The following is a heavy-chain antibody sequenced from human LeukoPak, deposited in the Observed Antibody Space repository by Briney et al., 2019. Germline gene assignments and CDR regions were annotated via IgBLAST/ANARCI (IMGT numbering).Heavy chain of an antibody. Sequence: GGSLRLSCAASGFTFSSYAMSWVRQAPGKGLEWVSAISGSGGSTYYADSVKGRFTISRDNSKNTLYLQMNSLRAEDTAVYYCAKDALGYCSGGSCYAMSFDYWGQGTLVTVPS. V-gene: IGHV3-23*01. J-gene: IGHJ4*02. CDR3: AKDALGYCSGGSCYAMSFDY. CDR2: ISGSGGST. CDR1: GFTFSSYA. D-gene: IGHD2-15*01.